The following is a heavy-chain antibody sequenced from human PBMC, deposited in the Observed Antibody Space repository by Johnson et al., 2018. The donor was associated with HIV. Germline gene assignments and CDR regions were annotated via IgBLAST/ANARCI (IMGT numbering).Heavy chain of an antibody. CDR1: GFTFSSYA. CDR2: ISYDGSNK. V-gene: IGHV3-30*04. Sequence: QVQLVESGGGVVQPGRSLRLSCAASGFTFSSYAMHWVRQAPGKGLEWVAVISYDGSNKYQADSVKGRFTISRDNSNNTLYLQMNSLRADDTAVYYCAKDLRVFDWFNAYDAFDIWGQGTMVTVSS. CDR3: AKDLRVFDWFNAYDAFDI. J-gene: IGHJ3*02. D-gene: IGHD3-9*01.